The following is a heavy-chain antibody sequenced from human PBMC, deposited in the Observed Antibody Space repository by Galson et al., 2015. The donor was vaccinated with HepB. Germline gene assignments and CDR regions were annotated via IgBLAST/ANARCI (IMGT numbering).Heavy chain of an antibody. CDR1: GFTFSSYW. Sequence: SLRLSCAASGFTFSSYWMSWVRQAPGKGLEWVANIKQDGSEKYYVDSVKGRFTISRDNAKNSLYPQMNSLRAEDTAVYYCARDPYIVGATPAFDYWGQGTLVTVSS. J-gene: IGHJ4*02. CDR3: ARDPYIVGATPAFDY. V-gene: IGHV3-7*03. D-gene: IGHD1-26*01. CDR2: IKQDGSEK.